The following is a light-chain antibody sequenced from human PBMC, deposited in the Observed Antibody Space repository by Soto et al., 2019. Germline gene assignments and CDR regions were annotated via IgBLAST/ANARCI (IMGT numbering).Light chain of an antibody. Sequence: EIVMTQSPATLSVSPGDRATLSCRASQSVSSNLAWLQQKPGQAPRLLIYGASTRATGIPARFSRSGSGTEFTLTISSLQSEDFAVYYCQQYHNWPPYTFGQGTKLEIK. V-gene: IGKV3-15*01. J-gene: IGKJ2*01. CDR1: QSVSSN. CDR3: QQYHNWPPYT. CDR2: GAS.